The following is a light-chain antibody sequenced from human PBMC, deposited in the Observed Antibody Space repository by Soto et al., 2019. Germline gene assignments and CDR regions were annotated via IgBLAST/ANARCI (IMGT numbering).Light chain of an antibody. CDR1: QGVGRF. J-gene: IGKJ4*01. CDR2: DAS. V-gene: IGKV3-11*01. CDR3: QQRSGWPLT. Sequence: EIVLTQSPATLSLSPGERAALSCRASQGVGRFLAWYQQKPGQAPRLLIYDASNLATGIPARFSGSGSGTDFTLAINNLEPEDFAVYYCQQRSGWPLTFGGGTKVEIK.